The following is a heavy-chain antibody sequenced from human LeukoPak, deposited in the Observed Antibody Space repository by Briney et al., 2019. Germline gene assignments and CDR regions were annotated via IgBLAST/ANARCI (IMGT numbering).Heavy chain of an antibody. D-gene: IGHD3-16*02. CDR3: ARGVFFDR. CDR1: GFTVSTNY. CDR2: IYSGGNT. V-gene: IGHV3-53*04. J-gene: IGHJ4*02. Sequence: GSLRLSCAASGFTVSTNYMNWVRQAPGKGLEWVSIIYSGGNTYYADSVEGRSTISRHNSENTLYLQMNNLRAEDTAVYYCARGVFFDRWGQGTLVTVSS.